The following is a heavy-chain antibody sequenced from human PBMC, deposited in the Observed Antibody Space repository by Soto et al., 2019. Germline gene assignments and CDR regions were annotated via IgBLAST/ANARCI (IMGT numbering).Heavy chain of an antibody. CDR2: ISYDGSNK. D-gene: IGHD6-19*01. Sequence: GGSLRLSCAASGFTFSSYAMHWVRQAPGKGLEWVAVISYDGSNKYYADSVKGRFTISRDNSKNTLYLQMNSLRAEDTAVYYYARDTYSSGWYHDYWGQGTLVTVSS. V-gene: IGHV3-30-3*01. CDR3: ARDTYSSGWYHDY. J-gene: IGHJ4*02. CDR1: GFTFSSYA.